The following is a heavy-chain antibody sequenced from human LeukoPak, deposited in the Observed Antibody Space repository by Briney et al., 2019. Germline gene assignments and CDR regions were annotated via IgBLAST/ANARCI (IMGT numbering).Heavy chain of an antibody. CDR1: GHSFTSFG. V-gene: IGHV1-18*01. D-gene: IGHD2-2*01. CDR2: ISGYNGNA. J-gene: IGHJ4*02. Sequence: GASVRVSCKASGHSFTSFGICRVRQATGQWLEWMGRISGYNGNANYAQKFQGRVTMTTDTSTNTAYMELRSLRSDDTAVYYCARCSSNSRRIDNCWGQGTLVTVSS. CDR3: ARCSSNSRRIDNC.